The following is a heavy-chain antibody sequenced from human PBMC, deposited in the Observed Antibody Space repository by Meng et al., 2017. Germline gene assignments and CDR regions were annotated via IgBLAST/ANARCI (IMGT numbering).Heavy chain of an antibody. CDR1: GFSFSNYD. CDR3: ETELGHGAGSLVFEI. V-gene: IGHV3-33*01. CDR2: VCYGETYK. D-gene: IGHD3-10*01. Sequence: GGSLRLSCAASGFSFSNYDMHWVRQAPVKGLEWVSAVCYGETYKFYADSVKGRFTIYRENTKNTVYLQMNSVRAEDTGIYYCETELGHGAGSLVFEIWGQGTMGTVSS. J-gene: IGHJ3*02.